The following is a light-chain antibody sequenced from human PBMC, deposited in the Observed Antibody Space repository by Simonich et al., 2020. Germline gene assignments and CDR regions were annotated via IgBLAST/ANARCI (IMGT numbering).Light chain of an antibody. V-gene: IGLV2-14*01. CDR3: SSYTSSSNWV. Sequence: QSALTQPRSVSGSPGQSVTISCTGTSSDVGGYNYVSWYQQHPGKAPKLMIYEFSMRRSGVSNRFSGSKSGNTASLTISELQAEDEADYYCSSYTSSSNWVFGGGTKLNVL. J-gene: IGLJ3*02. CDR1: SSDVGGYNY. CDR2: EFS.